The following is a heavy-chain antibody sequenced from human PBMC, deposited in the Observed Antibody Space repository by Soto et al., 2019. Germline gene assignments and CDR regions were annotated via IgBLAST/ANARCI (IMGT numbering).Heavy chain of an antibody. CDR2: IYTSGST. J-gene: IGHJ5*02. V-gene: IGHV4-4*07. CDR3: ATEGAHPYDFWSGYSSRRTPLDH. CDR1: GGSISRYY. D-gene: IGHD3-3*01. Sequence: ETLCLTCTVSGGSISRYYWRWIRQPAGKGLEGFGRIYTSGSTNYNPSLKSRVTMSVDTSKNKFSLKLSSVTAADTAVYYCATEGAHPYDFWSGYSSRRTPLDHWGQGQLVTGS.